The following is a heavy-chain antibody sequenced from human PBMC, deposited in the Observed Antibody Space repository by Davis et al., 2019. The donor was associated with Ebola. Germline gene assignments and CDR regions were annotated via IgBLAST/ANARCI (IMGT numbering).Heavy chain of an antibody. J-gene: IGHJ4*02. CDR3: ARGRWLRSFYFDY. V-gene: IGHV3-21*01. CDR2: ISSSSSYI. Sequence: PGGSLRLSCAASGFTFSSYSMNWVRQAPGKGLEWVSSISSSSSYIYYADSVKGRFTISRDNAKNSLYLQMNSLRAEDTAVYYCARGRWLRSFYFDYWGQGTLVTVSS. D-gene: IGHD5-12*01. CDR1: GFTFSSYS.